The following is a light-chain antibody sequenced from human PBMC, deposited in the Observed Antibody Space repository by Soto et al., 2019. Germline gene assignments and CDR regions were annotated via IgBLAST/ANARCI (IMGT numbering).Light chain of an antibody. J-gene: IGKJ4*01. V-gene: IGKV3-11*01. CDR2: DAS. CDR3: QQRSNWPLLT. Sequence: EIVLTQSPGTLSLSPGDRATLSCRASQRVSSYLAWYQQKPGQAPRLLIYDASNRATGIPARFSGSGSGTDFTLTISSLEPEDFAVYYCQQRSNWPLLTFGGGTKVDIK. CDR1: QRVSSY.